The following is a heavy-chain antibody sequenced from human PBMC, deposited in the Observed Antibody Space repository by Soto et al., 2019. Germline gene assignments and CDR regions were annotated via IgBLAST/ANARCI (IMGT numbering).Heavy chain of an antibody. Sequence: GGSLRLSCAASGITFNTYDINLVHQAPGKGLEWVAVISNDGYNKYYVDSVKGRFTISKDSSKNTLYLQMDSLRAEDTAVYYCAIMIGTTTYHFDYWGQGTAVTVSS. D-gene: IGHD3-22*01. J-gene: IGHJ4*02. V-gene: IGHV3-30*03. CDR1: GITFNTYD. CDR3: AIMIGTTTYHFDY. CDR2: ISNDGYNK.